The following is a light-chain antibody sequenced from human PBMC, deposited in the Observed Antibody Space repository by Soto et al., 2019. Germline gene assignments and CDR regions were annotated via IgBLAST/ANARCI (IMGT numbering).Light chain of an antibody. V-gene: IGKV3-20*01. CDR2: GAS. Sequence: EIVLTQSPGTLSLSPGERATLSCRASQSISSSYLSWYQQKPGQAPMLLVYGASSRATGIPYRFSGSGSGTDFTLTISRLEPEDFAVYYCHQYGSSRFTFGPGTKVDIK. CDR3: HQYGSSRFT. J-gene: IGKJ3*01. CDR1: QSISSSY.